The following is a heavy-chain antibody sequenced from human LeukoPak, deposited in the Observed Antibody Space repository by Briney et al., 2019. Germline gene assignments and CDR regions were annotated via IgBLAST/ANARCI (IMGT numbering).Heavy chain of an antibody. CDR2: IKTKIDGETI. CDR1: GFTFKNAW. CDR3: TTVERWLLSSSPF. D-gene: IGHD5-24*01. J-gene: IGHJ4*02. Sequence: PGGSLRLSCAASGFTFKNAWMSWVRQAPGKGLEWVGRIKTKIDGETIDYAAPVKGRFTMSRDDSKNTLYLQMNSLKTEDTAVYYCTTVERWLLSSSPFWGQGTLVTVSS. V-gene: IGHV3-15*01.